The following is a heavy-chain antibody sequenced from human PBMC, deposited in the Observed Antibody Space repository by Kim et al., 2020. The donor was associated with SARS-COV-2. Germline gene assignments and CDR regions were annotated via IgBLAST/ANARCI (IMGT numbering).Heavy chain of an antibody. V-gene: IGHV4-34*01. CDR2: INHSGST. D-gene: IGHD3-22*01. J-gene: IGHJ4*02. CDR1: GGSFSGYY. CDR3: AMRNYYDKPLNY. Sequence: SETLSLTCAVYGGSFSGYYWSWIRQPPGKGLEWIGEINHSGSTNYNPSLKSRVTISVDTSKNQFSLKLSSVTAADTAVYYCAMRNYYDKPLNYWGQGTLVTVSS.